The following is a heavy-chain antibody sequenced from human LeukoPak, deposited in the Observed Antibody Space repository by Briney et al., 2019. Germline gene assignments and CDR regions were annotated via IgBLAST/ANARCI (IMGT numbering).Heavy chain of an antibody. CDR2: IYYSGST. CDR1: GGSISSYY. J-gene: IGHJ3*02. V-gene: IGHV4-59*01. CDR3: AREGVTDAFDI. D-gene: IGHD5-18*01. Sequence: MASETLSLTCTVSGGSISSYYWSWIRQPPGKGLEWIGYIYYSGSTNYNPSLKSRVTISVDTSKNQFSLKLSSVTAADTAVYYCAREGVTDAFDIWGQGSMVTVSS.